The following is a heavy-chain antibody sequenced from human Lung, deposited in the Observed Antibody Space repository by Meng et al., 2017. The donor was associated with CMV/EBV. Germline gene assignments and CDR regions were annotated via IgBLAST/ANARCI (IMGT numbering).Heavy chain of an antibody. J-gene: IGHJ4*01. CDR1: GYTFTGYG. CDR3: ARDRVGEPTVDY. D-gene: IGHD1-26*01. Sequence: ASVKVSCKTSGYTFTGYGISWVRQAPGQGLEWMGWISTYNDDKTYVQKFQTRVTMTTDRSTSTAYMELRNLRSDDTAVYYCARDRVGEPTVDYWGQGKLVXFSS. V-gene: IGHV1-18*01. CDR2: ISTYNDDK.